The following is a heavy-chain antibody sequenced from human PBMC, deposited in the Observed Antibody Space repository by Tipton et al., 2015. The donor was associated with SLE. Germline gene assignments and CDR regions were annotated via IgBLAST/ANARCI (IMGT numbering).Heavy chain of an antibody. CDR3: ARRRFQSASDY. CDR2: IYYSGST. CDR1: GYPIGTDYY. V-gene: IGHV4-38-2*01. Sequence: TLSLTCAVSGYPIGTDYYWPWIRQAPGNGLEWIGCIYYSGSTNYNPSLKSRGTISLDTSRNQFSLKLNSVTAADTAVYYCARRRFQSASDYWGQGTLVSVSS. J-gene: IGHJ4*02. D-gene: IGHD2-21*01.